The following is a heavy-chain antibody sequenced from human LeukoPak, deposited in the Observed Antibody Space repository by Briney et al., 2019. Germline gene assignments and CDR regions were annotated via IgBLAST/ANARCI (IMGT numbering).Heavy chain of an antibody. V-gene: IGHV3-74*01. J-gene: IGHJ4*02. CDR1: GFTFSNYW. CDR2: IKSDGSRT. CDR3: ARELPFDY. Sequence: GGSLRLSCAASGFTFSNYWMHWVRQAPGKGLVWVSRIKSDGSRTDYADSVKGRFTISRDNAKNTLYLQMNSLRAEDTAVYYCARELPFDYWGQGTLVTVSS.